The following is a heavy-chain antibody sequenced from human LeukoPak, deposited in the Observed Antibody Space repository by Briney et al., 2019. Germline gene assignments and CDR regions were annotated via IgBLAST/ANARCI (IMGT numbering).Heavy chain of an antibody. D-gene: IGHD6-19*01. CDR1: GASISSGDYY. Sequence: SQTLSLTCTVSGASISSGDYYWTWIRQPAGKGLEWIGRIYTSGSTNYNPSLKSRVTMSVDTSKNQFSLKLSSVTAADTAVYYCARVREWLGYYFDYWGQGTLVTVSS. CDR2: IYTSGST. V-gene: IGHV4-61*02. CDR3: ARVREWLGYYFDY. J-gene: IGHJ4*02.